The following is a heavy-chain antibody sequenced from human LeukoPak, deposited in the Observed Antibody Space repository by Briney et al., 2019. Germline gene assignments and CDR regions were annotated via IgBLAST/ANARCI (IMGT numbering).Heavy chain of an antibody. J-gene: IGHJ5*02. V-gene: IGHV3-21*01. CDR3: ARDLGPRGFDP. CDR2: ISSSSSYI. D-gene: IGHD7-27*01. Sequence: GGSLRLSCAASGFTFSSYSMNWVRQAPGKGLEWVSSISSSSSYIYYADSVKGRFTISRDNAKNSLYLQMNSLRAEDTAVYYCARDLGPRGFDPWGQGTLVTVSS. CDR1: GFTFSSYS.